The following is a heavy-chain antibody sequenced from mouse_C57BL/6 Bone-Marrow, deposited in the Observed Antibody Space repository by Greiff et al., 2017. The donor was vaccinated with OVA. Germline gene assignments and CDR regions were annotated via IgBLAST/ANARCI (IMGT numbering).Heavy chain of an antibody. CDR3: ARGDYGNYADY. CDR1: GYTFTSYW. J-gene: IGHJ2*01. D-gene: IGHD2-1*01. V-gene: IGHV1-61*01. CDR2: IYPSDSEN. Sequence: QVQLQQPGAELVRPGSSVKLSCKASGYTFTSYWMDWVKQRPGQGLEWIGNIYPSDSENHYNQKFKDKATLTVDKSSSTAYMQLSSLPSEDSAVYYCARGDYGNYADYWGQGTTLTVSS.